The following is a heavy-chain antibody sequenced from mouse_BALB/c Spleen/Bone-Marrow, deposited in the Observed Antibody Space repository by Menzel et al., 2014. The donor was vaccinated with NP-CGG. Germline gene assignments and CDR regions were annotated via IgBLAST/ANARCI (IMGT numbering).Heavy chain of an antibody. Sequence: VKLMESGAELVRPGTSVKVSCKASGYASSNYLIEWVKQRPGQGLEWIGVINPGSGDINYNEKFKGKAALTADKSSSTAYMQLSSLTSDDSAVYFCARFIATAYAMDYWGQGTSVTVSS. V-gene: IGHV1-54*01. D-gene: IGHD1-1*01. J-gene: IGHJ4*01. CDR2: INPGSGDI. CDR3: ARFIATAYAMDY. CDR1: GYASSNYL.